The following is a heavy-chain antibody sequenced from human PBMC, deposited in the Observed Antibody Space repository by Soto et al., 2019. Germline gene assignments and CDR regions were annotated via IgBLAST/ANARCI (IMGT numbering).Heavy chain of an antibody. V-gene: IGHV5-51*01. Sequence: SCKASGYSFSFYWIGWVRQMPGKGLEWMAIMYPDDSDIRYSPSFEAHVTISADKSTSTAFLQWSSLKASDTAMYYCATAYVYDFENSNYYRDAFDIWGQGTLVTVSS. CDR2: MYPDDSDI. CDR1: GYSFSFYW. J-gene: IGHJ3*02. CDR3: ATAYVYDFENSNYYRDAFDI. D-gene: IGHD3-22*01.